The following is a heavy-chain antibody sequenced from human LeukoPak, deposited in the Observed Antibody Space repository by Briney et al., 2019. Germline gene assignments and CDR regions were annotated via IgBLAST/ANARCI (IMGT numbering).Heavy chain of an antibody. Sequence: SETLSLTCTVSGGSISGHYWTWIRQSPEKGLEWIGNICFSGSTNYNPSLKSRVTISLDASKNQFSLKLNSVTAADTAVYYCARDRWQWLNWGQGTLVTVSS. CDR1: GGSISGHY. CDR2: ICFSGST. V-gene: IGHV4-59*11. CDR3: ARDRWQWLN. D-gene: IGHD6-19*01. J-gene: IGHJ4*02.